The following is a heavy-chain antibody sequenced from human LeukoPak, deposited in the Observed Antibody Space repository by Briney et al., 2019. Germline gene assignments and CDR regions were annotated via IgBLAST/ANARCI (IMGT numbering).Heavy chain of an antibody. D-gene: IGHD1-14*01. CDR3: ARHPPATGRFDY. CDR1: GGSVINYY. V-gene: IGHV4-59*02. J-gene: IGHJ4*02. CDR2: VYYDGST. Sequence: SETLSLTCTVSGGSVINYYWSWIRQPPEKGLEWIGYVYYDGSTNYNPSLKSRVTMSVDTSKNQLSLRLSSVTAADTAVYYCARHPPATGRFDYWGQGTLGTVSS.